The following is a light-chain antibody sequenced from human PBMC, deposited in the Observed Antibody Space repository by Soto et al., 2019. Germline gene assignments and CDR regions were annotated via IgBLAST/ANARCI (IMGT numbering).Light chain of an antibody. CDR1: SSDVGSYDL. CDR3: CSYANSNTLL. CDR2: EVT. V-gene: IGLV2-23*02. Sequence: QSALTQPASVSGSPGQSITISCTGTSSDVGSYDLVSWYQQHPGTAPKLIIYEVTKRPSGVSNRFSGSKSGNTASLTISWLPAEDDSDYYCCSYANSNTLLFGGGTKLTVL. J-gene: IGLJ2*01.